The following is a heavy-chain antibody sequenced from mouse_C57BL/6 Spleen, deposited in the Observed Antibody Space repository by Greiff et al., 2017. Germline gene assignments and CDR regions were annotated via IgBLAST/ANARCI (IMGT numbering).Heavy chain of an antibody. V-gene: IGHV5-17*01. CDR1: GFTFSDYG. J-gene: IGHJ2*01. Sequence: EVKLVESGGGLVKPGGSLKLSCAASGFTFSDYGMHWVRQAPEQGLAWVAYISSGSSTIYYADTVKGRFTISSDNAKNTLFLQMTSLRSEDTAMYYCARSHYYGSSSYFDYWGQGTTLTVSA. CDR3: ARSHYYGSSSYFDY. CDR2: ISSGSSTI. D-gene: IGHD1-1*01.